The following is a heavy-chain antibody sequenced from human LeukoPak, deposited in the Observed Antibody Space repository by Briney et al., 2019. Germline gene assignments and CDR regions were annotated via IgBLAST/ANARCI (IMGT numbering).Heavy chain of an antibody. Sequence: PGGSLRLSCAASGFTFSNYGMSWVRQPPGKGLEWVSSISNGGSNTYYADSVKGRFTISRDNSKNTLYLQMNSLRAEDTAVYYCAKDPVEMATTYNWFDPWGQGTLVTVSS. CDR1: GFTFSNYG. CDR3: AKDPVEMATTYNWFDP. D-gene: IGHD5-24*01. V-gene: IGHV3-23*01. CDR2: ISNGGSNT. J-gene: IGHJ5*02.